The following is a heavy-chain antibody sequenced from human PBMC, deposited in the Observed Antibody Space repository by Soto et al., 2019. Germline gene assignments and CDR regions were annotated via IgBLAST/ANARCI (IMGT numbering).Heavy chain of an antibody. D-gene: IGHD5-12*01. CDR3: AKDGGWGDGYNFDPREAYYFDY. J-gene: IGHJ4*02. V-gene: IGHV3-30*18. CDR2: ISYDGSNK. Sequence: GWSLRLSCAASGFTFSSYGMHWVRQAPGKGLEWVAVISYDGSNKYYADSVKGRFTISRDNSKNTLYLQMNSLRAEDTAVYYCAKDGGWGDGYNFDPREAYYFDYWGQGTLVTVSS. CDR1: GFTFSSYG.